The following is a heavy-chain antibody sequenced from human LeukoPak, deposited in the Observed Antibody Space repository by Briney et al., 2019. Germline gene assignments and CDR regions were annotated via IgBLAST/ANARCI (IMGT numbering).Heavy chain of an antibody. CDR1: GGSISSYY. CDR3: ARMYCSSISCYGFTKSYYFDY. D-gene: IGHD2-2*01. Sequence: SETLSLTCTVSGGSISSYYWSWIRQPPGKGLEWIGSIYHSGSTYYNPSLKSRVTISVDTSKNQFSLKLSSVTAADTAVYYCARMYCSSISCYGFTKSYYFDYWGQGTLVTVSS. CDR2: IYHSGST. J-gene: IGHJ4*02. V-gene: IGHV4-59*04.